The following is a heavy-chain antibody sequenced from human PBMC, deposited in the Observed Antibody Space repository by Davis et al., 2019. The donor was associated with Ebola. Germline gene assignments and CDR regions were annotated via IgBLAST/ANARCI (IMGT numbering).Heavy chain of an antibody. CDR2: IHGDNGNR. CDR3: ARAAFGYNSGWYADY. D-gene: IGHD6-19*01. CDR1: GYTFTSYA. J-gene: IGHJ4*02. Sequence: ASVKVSCKASGYTFTSYAMNWVRQAPGQGLEWMGWIHGDNGNRKYSQKFQGRVTITMDTSASTAYMELSSLRSEDTAVYYCARAAFGYNSGWYADYWGQGTLVTVSS. V-gene: IGHV1-3*01.